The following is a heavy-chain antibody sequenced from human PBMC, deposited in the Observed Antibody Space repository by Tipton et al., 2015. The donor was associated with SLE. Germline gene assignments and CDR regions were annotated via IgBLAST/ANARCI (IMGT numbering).Heavy chain of an antibody. CDR3: ARAPGLERDYSYYYYMDV. V-gene: IGHV4-39*07. D-gene: IGHD3/OR15-3a*01. CDR2: FHYSGNT. Sequence: TLSLTCTVSGDSLSSSAYFWAWIRQPPGKGLEWIATFHYSGNTYYNLSLRSRVTISVDTSKNQFSLKLRSVTAADTAVYYCARAPGLERDYSYYYYMDVWGKGTTVTVSS. J-gene: IGHJ6*03. CDR1: GDSLSSSAYF.